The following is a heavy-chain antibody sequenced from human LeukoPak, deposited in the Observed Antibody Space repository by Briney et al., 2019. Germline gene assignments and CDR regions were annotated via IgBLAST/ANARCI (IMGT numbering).Heavy chain of an antibody. CDR1: GFTLSSYE. J-gene: IGHJ4*02. Sequence: GGSLRLSCAASGFTLSSYEMNWVRQAPGKGLEWVSYISGSGSTIYYADSVKGRFTISRDNAKNSLYLQMNSLRAEDTAVYYCAREGLRSVDYRGQGTLVTVSS. CDR3: AREGLRSVDY. D-gene: IGHD4-17*01. CDR2: ISGSGSTI. V-gene: IGHV3-48*03.